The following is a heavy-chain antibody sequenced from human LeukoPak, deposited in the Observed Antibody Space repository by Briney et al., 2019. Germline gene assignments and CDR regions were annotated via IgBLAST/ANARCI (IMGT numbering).Heavy chain of an antibody. J-gene: IGHJ5*02. CDR3: ARDSAVAGPKSWFDP. CDR1: GFTFSSYA. CDR2: ISSSSSYI. Sequence: KAGGSLRLSCAASGFTFSSYAMSWVRQAPGKGLEWVSSISSSSSYIYYADSVKGRFTISRDNAKNSLYLQMNSLRAEDTAVYYCARDSAVAGPKSWFDPWGQGTLVTVSS. V-gene: IGHV3-21*01. D-gene: IGHD6-19*01.